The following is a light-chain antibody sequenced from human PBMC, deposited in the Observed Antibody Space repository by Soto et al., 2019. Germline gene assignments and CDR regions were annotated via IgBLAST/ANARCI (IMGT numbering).Light chain of an antibody. Sequence: VLTQPASVSGSPGQSITISCTGTSSDVGGYNYVSWYQQHPGKAPKLMIYDVSNRPSGVSNRFSGSKSGNTASLTISGLQAEDEADYYCSSYTSSSTLGYVFGTGTKVTVL. CDR3: SSYTSSSTLGYV. V-gene: IGLV2-14*01. CDR2: DVS. CDR1: SSDVGGYNY. J-gene: IGLJ1*01.